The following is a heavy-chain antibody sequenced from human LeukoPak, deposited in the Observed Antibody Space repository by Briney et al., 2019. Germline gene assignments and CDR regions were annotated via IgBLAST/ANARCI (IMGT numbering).Heavy chain of an antibody. CDR2: ISYDGSNK. V-gene: IGHV3-30-3*01. Sequence: PGGSLRLSCAASGFTFSSYAMHWVRQAPGKGLEWVAVISYDGSNKYYADSVKGRFTISRDNSKNTLYLQMNSLRAEDTAVYYCARSPPPDYGDYPVYYYYGMDVWGQGTTVTVSS. D-gene: IGHD4-17*01. J-gene: IGHJ6*02. CDR1: GFTFSSYA. CDR3: ARSPPPDYGDYPVYYYYGMDV.